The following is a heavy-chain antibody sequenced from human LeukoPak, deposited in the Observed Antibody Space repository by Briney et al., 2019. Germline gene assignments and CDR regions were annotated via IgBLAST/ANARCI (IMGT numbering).Heavy chain of an antibody. Sequence: PSETLSLTCAVYGGSFSCYYWSWIRQPPGKGLEWIGEINHSGSTNYNPSLKSRVTISVDTSKNQFSLKLSSVTAADTAVYYCARYRNYDSRRIYYYYYMDVWGKGTTVTVSS. D-gene: IGHD3-22*01. J-gene: IGHJ6*03. CDR2: INHSGST. CDR1: GGSFSCYY. CDR3: ARYRNYDSRRIYYYYYMDV. V-gene: IGHV4-34*01.